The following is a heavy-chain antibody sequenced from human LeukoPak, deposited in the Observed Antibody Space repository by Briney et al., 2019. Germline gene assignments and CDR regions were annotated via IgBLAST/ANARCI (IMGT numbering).Heavy chain of an antibody. CDR1: GFTFSSYS. Sequence: GGSLRLSCAASGFTFSSYSMNWVRQAPGKGLEWVSSISSSSSYIYYADSVKGRFTISRDNAKNSLYLQMNSLRAEDTAVYYCARGVIVGAPHDAFDIWGQGTMVTVSS. CDR3: ARGVIVGAPHDAFDI. CDR2: ISSSSSYI. V-gene: IGHV3-21*01. D-gene: IGHD1-26*01. J-gene: IGHJ3*02.